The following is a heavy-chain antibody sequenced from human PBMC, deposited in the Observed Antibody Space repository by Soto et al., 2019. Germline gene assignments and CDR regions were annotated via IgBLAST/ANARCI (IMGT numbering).Heavy chain of an antibody. CDR3: AVPKPIPVGPNWFDP. Sequence: SVKVSCKASGGTFSSYAISWVRQAPGQGLEWMGGIIPIFGTANYAQKFQGRVTITADKSTSTAYMELSSLRSEDTAVYYCAVPKPIPVGPNWFDPWGQGTPVTVS. J-gene: IGHJ5*02. V-gene: IGHV1-69*06. CDR2: IIPIFGTA. CDR1: GGTFSSYA.